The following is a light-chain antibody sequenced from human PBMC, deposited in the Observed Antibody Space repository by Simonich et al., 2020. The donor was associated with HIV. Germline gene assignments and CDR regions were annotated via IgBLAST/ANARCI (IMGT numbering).Light chain of an antibody. CDR1: QSVLASSNNKNS. V-gene: IGKV4-1*01. CDR2: GTS. J-gene: IGKJ2*01. CDR3: QQYGSSPPYT. Sequence: DIVMTQSPDSLAVSLGERATINCKSSQSVLASSNNKNSLVWYQQKPVQPPKLLIYGTSTRESGVPDRFSGSGSGTDFTLTISRLEPEDFAVYYCQQYGSSPPYTFGQGTKLEFK.